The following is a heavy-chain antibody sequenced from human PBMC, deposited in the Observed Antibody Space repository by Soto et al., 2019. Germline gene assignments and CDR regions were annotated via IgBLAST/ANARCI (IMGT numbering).Heavy chain of an antibody. D-gene: IGHD3-9*01. CDR1: GFTLGNYT. V-gene: IGHV3-23*01. J-gene: IGHJ4*02. CDR3: ARDREPDGIWTFDS. Sequence: PGGSLRLSCAASGFTLGNYTMGWVRQAPGKGLEWVAESYSTGGTEYADSVKGRFTISRDNSKNTLFLQMNSLGVEDTALYYCARDREPDGIWTFDSWGQGTLVTVSS. CDR2: SYSTGGT.